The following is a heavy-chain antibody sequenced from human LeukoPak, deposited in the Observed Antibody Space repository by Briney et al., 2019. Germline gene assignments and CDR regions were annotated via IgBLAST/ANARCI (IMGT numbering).Heavy chain of an antibody. CDR1: EFTFSTYS. V-gene: IGHV3-21*01. CDR2: ISSSSSYI. Sequence: GGSLRLSCAASEFTFSTYSMNWVRQAPGKGLEWVSSISSSSSYIYYADSVKGRFTISRDNAKNSLYLQMNSLRAEDTAVYYCARDSGSYYRWYFDYWGLGTLVTVSS. D-gene: IGHD1-26*01. J-gene: IGHJ4*02. CDR3: ARDSGSYYRWYFDY.